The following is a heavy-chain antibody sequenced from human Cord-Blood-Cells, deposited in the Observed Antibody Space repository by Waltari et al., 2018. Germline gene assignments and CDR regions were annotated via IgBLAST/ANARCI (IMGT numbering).Heavy chain of an antibody. CDR3: ARGDSSSWYDAFDI. D-gene: IGHD6-13*01. CDR1: GFTFSSYG. J-gene: IGHJ3*02. V-gene: IGHV3-33*01. Sequence: QVQLVESGGGVVQPGRSLRLSCAASGFTFSSYGMHWVRQAPGKGLRLGASRWYDGKNKYYADSVKGRFTISRDNSKNSLYLQMNSLRAEDTAVYYCARGDSSSWYDAFDIWGQGTMVTVSS. CDR2: RWYDGKNK.